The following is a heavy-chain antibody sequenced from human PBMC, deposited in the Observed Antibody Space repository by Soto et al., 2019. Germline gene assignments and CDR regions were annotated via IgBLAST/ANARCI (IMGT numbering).Heavy chain of an antibody. J-gene: IGHJ6*02. CDR3: ARVGEHWLVVSNYYYYGLAV. CDR1: GFTFSSYS. CDR2: ISSSSSTI. V-gene: IGHV3-48*02. Sequence: EVQLVESGGGLVQPGGSLRLSCAASGFTFSSYSMNWVRQAPGKGLEWVSYISSSSSTIYYADSVKGRFTISRDNAKNSLYLQMNSLGDEDTAVYYCARVGEHWLVVSNYYYYGLAVWPQGPTVTVSS. D-gene: IGHD6-19*01.